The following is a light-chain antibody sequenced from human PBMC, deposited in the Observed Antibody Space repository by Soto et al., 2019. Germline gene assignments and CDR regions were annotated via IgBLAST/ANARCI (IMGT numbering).Light chain of an antibody. CDR1: DNDVGGSDS. V-gene: IGLV2-14*03. J-gene: IGLJ1*01. CDR2: DVL. CDR3: YSSASGNTGV. Sequence: QSALSQPASVSGSPGLSITISCAGTDNDVGGSDSVSWYQQHPGKAPKLMIFDVLNRPSGVSDRFSGSKSGNTASLTISRLQADDEADYFCYSSASGNTGVFGTGTKLTVL.